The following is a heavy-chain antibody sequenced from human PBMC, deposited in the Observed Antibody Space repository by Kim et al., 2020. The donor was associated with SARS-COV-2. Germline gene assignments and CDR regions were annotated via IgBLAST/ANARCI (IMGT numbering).Heavy chain of an antibody. D-gene: IGHD1-20*01. V-gene: IGHV3-13*04. Sequence: GGSLRLSCAASGFTFSSYDMHWVRQGTEKGLEWVSSIGTKADTYYPDSVKDRFTISRENAKDSFYLQMNSLRTEDTAVYYCARGPIEERIRATQGYFDLWGRGTVVTVSS. CDR2: IGTKADT. CDR3: ARGPIEERIRATQGYFDL. CDR1: GFTFSSYD. J-gene: IGHJ2*01.